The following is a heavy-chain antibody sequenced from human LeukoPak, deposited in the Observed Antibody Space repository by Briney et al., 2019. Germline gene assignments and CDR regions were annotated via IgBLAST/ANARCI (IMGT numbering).Heavy chain of an antibody. J-gene: IGHJ6*02. V-gene: IGHV3-11*01. CDR3: ARYEELGIYGMDV. Sequence: GGSLRLSCAASGFTFSDYYMSWIRQAPGKGLEWVSYISSSGSTIYYADSVKGRFTISRDNAKNSLYPQMNSLRAEDTAVYYCARYEELGIYGMDVWGQGTTVTVSS. CDR1: GFTFSDYY. CDR2: ISSSGSTI. D-gene: IGHD7-27*01.